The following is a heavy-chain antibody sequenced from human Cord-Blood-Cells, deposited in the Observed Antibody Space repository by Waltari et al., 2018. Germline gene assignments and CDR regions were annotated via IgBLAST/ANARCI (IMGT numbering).Heavy chain of an antibody. CDR2: IGTAGDT. CDR1: GFTFSSYD. Sequence: EVQLVESGGGLVQPGGSLRLSCAASGFTFSSYDMHWVRQATGKGLEWVSAIGTAGDTYYPGSVKGRFTISRENAKNSLYLQMNSLRAGDTAVYYCARHGCGGDCYDYWGQGTLVTVSS. CDR3: ARHGCGGDCYDY. D-gene: IGHD2-21*01. V-gene: IGHV3-13*01. J-gene: IGHJ4*02.